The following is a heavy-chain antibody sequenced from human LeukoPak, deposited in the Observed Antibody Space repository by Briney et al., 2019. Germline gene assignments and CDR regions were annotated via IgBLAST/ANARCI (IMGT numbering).Heavy chain of an antibody. CDR1: GFXFSSYA. CDR2: LSYDGSNT. D-gene: IGHD6-13*01. CDR3: ARVPGIAATAYYYYAMDV. Sequence: PGKSLRLSCAASGFXFSSYAMHWVRQAPGKGLEWVAVLSYDGSNTYHADSVKGRFTISRDNSKNTLYLQMNSLRPEDTAVYYCARVPGIAATAYYYYAMDVWGQGTTVTVSS. J-gene: IGHJ6*02. V-gene: IGHV3-30-3*01.